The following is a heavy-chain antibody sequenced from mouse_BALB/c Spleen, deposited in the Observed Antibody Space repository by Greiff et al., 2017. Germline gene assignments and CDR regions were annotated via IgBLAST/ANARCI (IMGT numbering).Heavy chain of an antibody. CDR2: ISNGGGST. Sequence: EVQLVESGGGLVQPGGSLKLSCAASGFTFSSYNMSWVRQTPEKRLEWVAYISNGGGSTYYPDTVKGRFTISRDNAKNTLYLQMSSLKSEDTAMYYCTRRELGRFAYWGQGTLVTVSA. J-gene: IGHJ3*01. V-gene: IGHV5-12-2*01. D-gene: IGHD4-1*01. CDR3: TRRELGRFAY. CDR1: GFTFSSYN.